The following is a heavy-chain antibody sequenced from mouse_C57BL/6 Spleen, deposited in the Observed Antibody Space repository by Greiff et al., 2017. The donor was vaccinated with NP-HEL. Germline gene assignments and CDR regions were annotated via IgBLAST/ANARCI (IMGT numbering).Heavy chain of an antibody. CDR2: ISSGSSTI. D-gene: IGHD2-5*01. V-gene: IGHV5-17*01. J-gene: IGHJ4*01. CDR1: GFTFSDYG. CDR3: ARLYSNYVYAMDY. Sequence: DVHLVESGGGLVKPGGSLKLSCAASGFTFSDYGMHWVRQAPEKGLEWVAYISSGSSTIYYADTVKGRFTISRDNAKNTLFLQMTSLRSEDTAMYYCARLYSNYVYAMDYWGQGTSVTVSS.